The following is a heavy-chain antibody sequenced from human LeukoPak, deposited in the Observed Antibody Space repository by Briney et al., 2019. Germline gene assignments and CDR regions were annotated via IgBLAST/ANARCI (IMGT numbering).Heavy chain of an antibody. Sequence: GESLRLSCAASGFTFDDYTMHWVRQAPGKGLEWVSLISWDGGSTYYADSVKGRFTISRDNSKNSLYLQMNSLRTEDIALYYCAKLVDTYSSSFSHGGAFDIWGQGTMVTVSS. D-gene: IGHD6-13*01. CDR2: ISWDGGST. J-gene: IGHJ3*02. CDR1: GFTFDDYT. CDR3: AKLVDTYSSSFSHGGAFDI. V-gene: IGHV3-43*01.